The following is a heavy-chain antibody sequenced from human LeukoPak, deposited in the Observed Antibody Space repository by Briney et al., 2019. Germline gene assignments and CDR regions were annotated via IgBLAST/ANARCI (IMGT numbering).Heavy chain of an antibody. CDR2: MYIRGST. Sequence: SETLSLTCSVSGASISSYYWNWIRQPAGKGLEWIGHMYIRGSTDYNPSLKSRVTMSVDTSKNQFSLKLSSVTAADTAVYYCTRDLELGFWGQGTPVIVSS. CDR3: TRDLELGF. CDR1: GASISSYY. J-gene: IGHJ4*02. V-gene: IGHV4-4*07. D-gene: IGHD1-7*01.